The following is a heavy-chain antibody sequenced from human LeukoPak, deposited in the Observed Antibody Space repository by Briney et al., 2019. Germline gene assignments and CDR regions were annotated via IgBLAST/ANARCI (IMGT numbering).Heavy chain of an antibody. CDR2: ISGSGGST. Sequence: GGSLRLSCVASGFTFSSYGMSWVRQAPGKGLEWVSGISGSGGSTYYADSVKGRFTISRDNSKNTLYLQMNSLRAEDTAVYYCAKNLNPFDYWGQGTLVTVSS. CDR1: GFTFSSYG. V-gene: IGHV3-23*01. J-gene: IGHJ4*02. CDR3: AKNLNPFDY.